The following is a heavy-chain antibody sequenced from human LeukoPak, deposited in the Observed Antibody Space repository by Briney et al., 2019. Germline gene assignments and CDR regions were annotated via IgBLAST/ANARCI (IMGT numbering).Heavy chain of an antibody. D-gene: IGHD5-12*01. V-gene: IGHV3-23*01. Sequence: GGSLRLSCVASGFSFNNYAMNWVRQAPGKGLEWVSLIIGSSGSTFYADSVKGRFTISRDKSKNTLYLQMDSLRAEDTAVYYCAKGAYDYIEIAYFDYWGQGSLVTVSS. CDR2: IIGSSGST. CDR3: AKGAYDYIEIAYFDY. J-gene: IGHJ4*02. CDR1: GFSFNNYA.